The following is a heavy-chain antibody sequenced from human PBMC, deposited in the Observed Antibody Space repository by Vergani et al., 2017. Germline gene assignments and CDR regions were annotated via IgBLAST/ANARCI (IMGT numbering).Heavy chain of an antibody. J-gene: IGHJ3*02. D-gene: IGHD1-20*01. V-gene: IGHV3-23*01. CDR2: ISGSGGST. CDR3: ANKKTNWRWEDAFDI. CDR1: GFTFSSYA. Sequence: EVQLLESGGGLVQPGGSLRLSCAASGFTFSSYAMSWVRQAPGKGREWVSAISGSGGSTYYAESVKGRFTISRDNSKNTLYLQMNSLRAEDTAVYYCANKKTNWRWEDAFDIWGQGTMVTVSS.